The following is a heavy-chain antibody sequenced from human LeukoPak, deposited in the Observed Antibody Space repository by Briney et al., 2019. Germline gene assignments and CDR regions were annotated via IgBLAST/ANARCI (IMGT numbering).Heavy chain of an antibody. V-gene: IGHV4-34*01. Sequence: SETLCLACAVYGLSFSGYYWSWIRQPPGKGLEWIGEINHSGSNNYNPSLKSRVTISVDTSKNQFSLKLSSVTAADPAVYYCARVRTPWDVWGSYRYYNWFDPWGQGTLVTVSS. CDR3: ARVRTPWDVWGSYRYYNWFDP. D-gene: IGHD3-16*02. CDR1: GLSFSGYY. J-gene: IGHJ5*02. CDR2: INHSGSN.